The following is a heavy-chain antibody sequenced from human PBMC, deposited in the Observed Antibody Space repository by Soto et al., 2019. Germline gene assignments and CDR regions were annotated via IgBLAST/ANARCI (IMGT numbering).Heavy chain of an antibody. D-gene: IGHD4-17*01. CDR2: IYWDDDK. V-gene: IGHV2-5*02. CDR3: AHSSTVTSNTFDI. Sequence: GLDLEWLALIYWDDDKRYSPSLKSRLSITKDTSKNQVVLEMTNMDPVDTATYYCAHSSTVTSNTFDIWGQGTMVTVSS. J-gene: IGHJ3*02.